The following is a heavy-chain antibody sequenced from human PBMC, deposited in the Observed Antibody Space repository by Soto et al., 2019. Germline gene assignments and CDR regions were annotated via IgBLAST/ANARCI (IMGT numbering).Heavy chain of an antibody. CDR1: GFSFNNAW. CDR3: SFQESTTVTTFEY. V-gene: IGHV3-15*01. J-gene: IGHJ4*01. CDR2: IKSKIDGGTT. D-gene: IGHD4-17*01. Sequence: VGSLRLSWEASGFSFNNAWMSWIRQAPGKGLEWVGRIKSKIDGGTTDYAAPVKGRFTISRDDSKNTLYLQMNSLKTEDTAVYYCSFQESTTVTTFEYWGHGTLVTVSS.